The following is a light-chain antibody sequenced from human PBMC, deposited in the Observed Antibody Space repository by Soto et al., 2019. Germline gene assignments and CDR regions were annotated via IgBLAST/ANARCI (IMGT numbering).Light chain of an antibody. Sequence: GLTQSPSASASLGASVKLTCILSRGHSRNVIAWHQQQPEKGPRYLMKLNSDGSDSQGDGIPDRFSGSSSGAARYLIISSLQSEDEADYYCQTWGTDSPVEFGGGTQLTVL. CDR1: RGHSRNV. V-gene: IGLV4-69*02. CDR3: QTWGTDSPVE. CDR2: LNSDGSD. J-gene: IGLJ2*01.